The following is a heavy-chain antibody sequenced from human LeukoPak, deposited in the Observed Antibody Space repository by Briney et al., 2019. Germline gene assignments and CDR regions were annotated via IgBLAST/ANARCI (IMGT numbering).Heavy chain of an antibody. Sequence: SETLSLTCTVSGGSISSSSYYWGWIRQPPGKGLEWIGSIYYSGSTNYNPSLKSRVTISVDTSKNQFSLKLSSVTAADTAVYYCARDRRDGSEFDYWGQGTLVTVSS. CDR2: IYYSGST. J-gene: IGHJ4*02. CDR3: ARDRRDGSEFDY. CDR1: GGSISSSSYY. D-gene: IGHD5-24*01. V-gene: IGHV4-39*07.